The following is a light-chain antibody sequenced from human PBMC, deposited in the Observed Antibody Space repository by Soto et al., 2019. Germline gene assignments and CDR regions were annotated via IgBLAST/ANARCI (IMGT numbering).Light chain of an antibody. CDR1: QDIGND. V-gene: IGKV1-17*01. Sequence: DIQMTQSPSSLSASVGDRVTITCRTSQDIGNDLDWYQQKPGKAPKCLIYAASSLQSGVPSRFSGSRSGTEFTLTISGLQSEDFATYYCLQHTRYSWTFGQGTKVEIK. J-gene: IGKJ1*01. CDR2: AAS. CDR3: LQHTRYSWT.